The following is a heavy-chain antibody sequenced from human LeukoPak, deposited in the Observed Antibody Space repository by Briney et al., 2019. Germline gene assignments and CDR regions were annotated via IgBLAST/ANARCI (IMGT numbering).Heavy chain of an antibody. J-gene: IGHJ4*02. Sequence: RRASVKVSCKASGYTFTSYGISWVRQAPGQGLEWMGWISAYNGNTNYAQKLQGRVTMTTDTSTSTAYMELRSLRSDDTAVYYCARVVLDDYVWGSYRPNFDYWGQGTLATVSS. CDR2: ISAYNGNT. V-gene: IGHV1-18*01. D-gene: IGHD3-16*02. CDR1: GYTFTSYG. CDR3: ARVVLDDYVWGSYRPNFDY.